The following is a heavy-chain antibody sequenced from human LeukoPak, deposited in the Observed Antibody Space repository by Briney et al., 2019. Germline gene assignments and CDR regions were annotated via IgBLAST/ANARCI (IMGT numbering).Heavy chain of an antibody. CDR1: GGSISSYY. D-gene: IGHD6-13*01. Sequence: SETLSLTCTVSGGSISSYYWSWIRPPPGKGLEWIGYIYYSGSTNYNPSLKSRVTISVDTSKNQFSLKLSSVTAADTAVYYCAKLAAGTSWRYFDYWGQGTLVTVSS. CDR2: IYYSGST. V-gene: IGHV4-59*01. CDR3: AKLAAGTSWRYFDY. J-gene: IGHJ4*02.